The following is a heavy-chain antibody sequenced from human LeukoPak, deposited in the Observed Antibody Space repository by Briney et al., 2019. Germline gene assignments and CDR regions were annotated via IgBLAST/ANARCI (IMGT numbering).Heavy chain of an antibody. V-gene: IGHV7-4-1*02. Sequence: GASVKVSCKASGYPFIAHFLNWVRQAPGQGLEWMGNIDTTTGNPRYAQDFTGRFVFSLDTSVSTAYLQITSLKADDTAAYYCVRGTPTPGMDYWGQGTQVTVPS. J-gene: IGHJ4*02. CDR1: GYPFIAHF. CDR3: VRGTPTPGMDY. CDR2: IDTTTGNP. D-gene: IGHD3-10*01.